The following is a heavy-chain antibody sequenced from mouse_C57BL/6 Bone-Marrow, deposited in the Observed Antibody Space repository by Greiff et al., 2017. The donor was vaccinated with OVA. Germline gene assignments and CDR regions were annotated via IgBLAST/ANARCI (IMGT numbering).Heavy chain of an antibody. CDR1: GFTFSDYY. CDR3: ARRPGGYFDV. CDR2: ISNGGGST. D-gene: IGHD3-1*01. Sequence: VQLKQSGGGLVQPGGSLKLSCAASGFTFSDYYMYWVRQTPEKRLEWVAYISNGGGSTYYPDTVKGRFTISRDNAKNTLYLQMSRLKSEDTAMYYCARRPGGYFDVWGTGTTVTVSS. V-gene: IGHV5-12*01. J-gene: IGHJ1*03.